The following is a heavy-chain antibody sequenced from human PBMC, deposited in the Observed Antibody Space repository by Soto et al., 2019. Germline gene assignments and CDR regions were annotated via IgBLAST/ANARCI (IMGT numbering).Heavy chain of an antibody. Sequence: SETLSLTCTVSGDSVSSSNYYWTWIRQPPGKGLEYIAYIHSSGRTNYNPSLGSRVSIALDTSKNQFSVKLSSVTAADTAVYYCTRTDSAGNWGAWYWGQGILVTVSS. CDR2: IHSSGRT. D-gene: IGHD2-15*01. CDR1: GDSVSSSNYY. J-gene: IGHJ4*01. CDR3: TRTDSAGNWGAWY. V-gene: IGHV4-61*01.